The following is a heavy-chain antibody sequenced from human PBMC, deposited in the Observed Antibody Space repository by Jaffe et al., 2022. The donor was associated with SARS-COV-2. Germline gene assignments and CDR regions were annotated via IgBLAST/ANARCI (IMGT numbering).Heavy chain of an antibody. J-gene: IGHJ6*02. CDR1: GGSISNYF. CDR2: VYGSGTT. D-gene: IGHD2-8*01. Sequence: QVLLQESGPGLVKPSETLSLTCIVSGGSISNYFWSWIRQPAGKGLEWIGRVYGSGTTNYNPSLKSRVTMSLDTSKNQFSLKLTSLTAADTAVYYCARRTNGFYGMDVWGQGTTVTVSS. CDR3: ARRTNGFYGMDV. V-gene: IGHV4-4*07.